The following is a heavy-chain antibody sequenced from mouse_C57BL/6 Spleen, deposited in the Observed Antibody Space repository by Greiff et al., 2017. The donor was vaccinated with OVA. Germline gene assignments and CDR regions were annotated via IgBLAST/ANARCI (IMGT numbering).Heavy chain of an antibody. V-gene: IGHV14-3*01. CDR1: GFNIKNTY. CDR3: ARSPGELGWYFDV. Sequence: EVKLVESVAELVRPGASVKLSCTASGFNIKNTYMHWVKQRPEQGLEWIGRIDPANGNTKYAPKFQGKATITADTSSNTAYLQLSSLTSEDTAIYYCARSPGELGWYFDVWGTGTTVTVSS. D-gene: IGHD3-3*01. J-gene: IGHJ1*03. CDR2: IDPANGNT.